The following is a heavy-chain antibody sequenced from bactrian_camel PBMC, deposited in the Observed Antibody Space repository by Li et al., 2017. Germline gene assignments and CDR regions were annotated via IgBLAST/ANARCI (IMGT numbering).Heavy chain of an antibody. V-gene: IGHV3S55*01. D-gene: IGHD5*01. J-gene: IGHJ4*01. CDR2: ISSYSTT. CDR1: GFTLADSD. Sequence: HVQLVESGGGSAQAGGNLRLSCTANGFTLADSDMGWYRQAPGGECEGVATISSYSTTTYADSVKGRFTISKDNAKNTLYLEMNSLKTEDTAVYYCTLDLKPAIPETPGQGTQVTVS.